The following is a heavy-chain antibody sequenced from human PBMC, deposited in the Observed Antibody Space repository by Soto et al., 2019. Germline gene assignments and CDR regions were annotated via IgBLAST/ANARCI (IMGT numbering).Heavy chain of an antibody. V-gene: IGHV4-34*02. CDR3: ARRTVSGWFFDS. Sequence: QVQLQQWGAGLLKTSETLSLTCAVYGGSFSGYYWSWIRQSPGKGLEWIGEINHRGNTNQNPSLKSRVTVSVDTSKSQFSLKLTSVTAADTAVYYCARRTVSGWFFDSWGQGTLVIVSS. J-gene: IGHJ4*02. CDR2: INHRGNT. D-gene: IGHD6-19*01. CDR1: GGSFSGYY.